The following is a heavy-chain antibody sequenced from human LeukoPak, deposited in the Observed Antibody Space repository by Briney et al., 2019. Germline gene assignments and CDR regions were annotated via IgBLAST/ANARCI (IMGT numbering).Heavy chain of an antibody. CDR3: ASYGSGSYYPCFDY. D-gene: IGHD3-10*01. Sequence: SETLSLTCTVSGYSISSGYYWGWIRQPPGKGLEWIGEINHSGSTNYNPSLKSRVTISVDTSKNQFSLKLSSVTAADTAVYYCASYGSGSYYPCFDYWGQGTLVTVSS. J-gene: IGHJ4*02. CDR2: INHSGST. CDR1: GYSISSGYY. V-gene: IGHV4-38-2*02.